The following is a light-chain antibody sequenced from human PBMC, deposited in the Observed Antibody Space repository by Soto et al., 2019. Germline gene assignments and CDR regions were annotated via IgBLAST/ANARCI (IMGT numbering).Light chain of an antibody. Sequence: QSALTQPPSLSGTPGQRVTISCSGSSSNIGGNTVHWYQHLPGTAPKLLIYGNTNRPSGVPDRFSGSKSGTSASLAITGLQAEDEADYYCQSYDSSLSGYVFGTGTKVTVL. CDR1: SSNIGGNT. CDR3: QSYDSSLSGYV. J-gene: IGLJ1*01. V-gene: IGLV1-40*01. CDR2: GNT.